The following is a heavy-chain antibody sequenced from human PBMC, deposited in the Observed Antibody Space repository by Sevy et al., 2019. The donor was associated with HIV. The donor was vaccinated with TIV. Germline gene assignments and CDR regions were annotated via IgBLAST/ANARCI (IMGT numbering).Heavy chain of an antibody. Sequence: GGSLRLSCAASGFTFSSYGMHWVRQAPGKGLEWVAVISYDGSNKYYADSVKGRFTISRDNSKNTLYLQMNSLSAEDTAVYYCAKDLYYGSGSLKGAFDYWGQGTLVTVSS. CDR3: AKDLYYGSGSLKGAFDY. V-gene: IGHV3-30*18. D-gene: IGHD3-10*01. CDR2: ISYDGSNK. J-gene: IGHJ4*02. CDR1: GFTFSSYG.